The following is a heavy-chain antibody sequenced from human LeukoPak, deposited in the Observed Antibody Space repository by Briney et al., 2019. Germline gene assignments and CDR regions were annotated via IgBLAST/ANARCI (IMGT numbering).Heavy chain of an antibody. CDR2: INQDGSEQ. CDR3: ARVRGYYDSSGYLTNYFDY. J-gene: IGHJ4*02. D-gene: IGHD3-22*01. V-gene: IGHV3-7*04. CDR1: GFSFSGYW. Sequence: PGGSLRLSCAASGFSFSGYWMDWVRQAPGKGMEWVANINQDGSEQYYTDSVKGRFTISRDNAKNSLYLQMNSLRAEDTAVYYCARVRGYYDSSGYLTNYFDYWGQGTLVTVSS.